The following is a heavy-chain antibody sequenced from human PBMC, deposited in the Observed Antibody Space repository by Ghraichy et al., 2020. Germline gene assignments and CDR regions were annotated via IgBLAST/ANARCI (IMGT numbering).Heavy chain of an antibody. CDR1: GGSISSDNW. V-gene: IGHV4-4*02. CDR2: IYRSGSN. Sequence: SETLSLTCAVSGGSISSDNWWSWVRQAPGKGPERVGDIYRSGSNYYNPSLKNRVIMSVDQYTNHFSLNLTSATAAATAVYYCARGITKIVVRAFDVWSHGTLVTVSS. J-gene: IGHJ3*01. D-gene: IGHD3-22*01. CDR3: ARGITKIVVRAFDV.